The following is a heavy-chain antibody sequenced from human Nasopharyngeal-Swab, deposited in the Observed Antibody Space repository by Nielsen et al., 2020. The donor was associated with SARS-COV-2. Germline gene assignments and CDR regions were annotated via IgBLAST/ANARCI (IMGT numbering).Heavy chain of an antibody. D-gene: IGHD6-13*01. J-gene: IGHJ4*02. V-gene: IGHV3-30*18. CDR3: AKDRGYSSSWYIFDY. Sequence: WIRQPPGKGLEWVAVISYDGSNKYYADSVKGRFTISRDNSKSTLYLQMNSLRAEDTAVHYCAKDRGYSSSWYIFDYWGQGTLVTVSS. CDR2: ISYDGSNK.